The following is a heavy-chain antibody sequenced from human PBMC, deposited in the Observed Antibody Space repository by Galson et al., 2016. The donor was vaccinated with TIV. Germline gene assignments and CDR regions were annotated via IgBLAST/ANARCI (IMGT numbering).Heavy chain of an antibody. J-gene: IGHJ6*02. Sequence: SLRLSCAASGFTFSIFAMTWVRQAPGMGLEWVSAISGGGGSTYYADSVKGRFTVSRDNSKNTVLLQMDSLRAEDTAVYYCTKVPSSGLSYYYGLDVWGQGTTVTVAS. D-gene: IGHD3-22*01. V-gene: IGHV3-23*01. CDR2: ISGGGGST. CDR1: GFTFSIFA. CDR3: TKVPSSGLSYYYGLDV.